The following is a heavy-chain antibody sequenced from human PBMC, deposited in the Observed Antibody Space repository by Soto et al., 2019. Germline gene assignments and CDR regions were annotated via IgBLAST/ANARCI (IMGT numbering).Heavy chain of an antibody. CDR1: GLAFSTYC. J-gene: IGHJ5*01. CDR2: ISYDGGDF. D-gene: IGHD3-10*01. Sequence: PXGSLRLSCAASGLAFSTYCRHWVRQAPGKGLEWVALISYDGGDFYYADSVKGRFTISRDNSKHTLSLQMDSLRVEDTAVYYCAKDFGAWSDSWGQGTLVTVSS. V-gene: IGHV3-30*18. CDR3: AKDFGAWSDS.